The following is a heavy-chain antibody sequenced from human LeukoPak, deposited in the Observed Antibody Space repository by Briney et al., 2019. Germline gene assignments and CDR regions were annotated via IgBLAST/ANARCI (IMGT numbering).Heavy chain of an antibody. V-gene: IGHV1-69*04. Sequence: ASVKVSCKASGGTFSSNAISWVRQAPGQGLEWMGRIIPILGMANYAQKFQGRVTITADKSTSTAYMELSSLRAEDTAVYYCARVSSNSRGDYFDYWGQGTLVTASS. J-gene: IGHJ4*02. CDR2: IIPILGMA. CDR3: ARVSSNSRGDYFDY. CDR1: GGTFSSNA. D-gene: IGHD1-26*01.